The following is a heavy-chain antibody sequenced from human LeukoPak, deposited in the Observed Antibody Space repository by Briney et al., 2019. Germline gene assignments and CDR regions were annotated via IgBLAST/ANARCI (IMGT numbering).Heavy chain of an antibody. CDR1: GFTFSAYA. Sequence: GGSLTLSCKASGFTFSAYAMTWVRHAPRQGLEWDSSIGSDNKPHYSESVKGRFAISRDNSKNMLFLQLSSLRAEDTALYYCARGLHYYVAMDVWGQGTTVTVSS. V-gene: IGHV3-23*05. CDR3: ARGLHYYVAMDV. J-gene: IGHJ6*02. CDR2: IGSDNKP. D-gene: IGHD3-10*02.